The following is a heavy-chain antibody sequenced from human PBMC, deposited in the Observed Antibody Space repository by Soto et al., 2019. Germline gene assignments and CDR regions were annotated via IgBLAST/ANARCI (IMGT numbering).Heavy chain of an antibody. CDR3: ARGVDAGVDY. J-gene: IGHJ4*02. CDR1: GYIFTNYD. V-gene: IGHV1-8*01. Sequence: QVQLVQSGAEVREPGASVKVSCKASGYIFTNYDINWVRQATGQGPEWMGWMSPNNGDTGYAQKFQGRVTMTRDTSISTAYMELSSLRFEDTAVYYCARGVDAGVDYWGQGILVTVSS. CDR2: MSPNNGDT. D-gene: IGHD2-15*01.